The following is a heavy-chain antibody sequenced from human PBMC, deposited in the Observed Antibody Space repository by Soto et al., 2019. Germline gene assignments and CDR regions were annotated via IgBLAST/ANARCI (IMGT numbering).Heavy chain of an antibody. J-gene: IGHJ3*02. Sequence: QVQLQEAGPGLVRPSQTLSLTCTVAGGSMSENDYYWSWLRQSLGQGLQWIGYIYDTWTTSYSPSLKSRVTMSADTSRNQFSLKLTSVTAADTALYFCARGIVRGGFDIWGQWTLVTVSS. CDR3: ARGIVRGGFDI. D-gene: IGHD3-10*02. CDR2: IYDTWTT. CDR1: GGSMSENDYY. V-gene: IGHV4-30-4*01.